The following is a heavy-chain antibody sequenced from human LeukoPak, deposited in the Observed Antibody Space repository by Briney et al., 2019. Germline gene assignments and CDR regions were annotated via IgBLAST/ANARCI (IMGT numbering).Heavy chain of an antibody. D-gene: IGHD3-22*01. CDR2: IIPIFDTA. V-gene: IGHV1-69*06. J-gene: IGHJ3*02. CDR3: ARGVYYYDSSGYSAFDI. Sequence: SVKVSCKASGGTFSSYAISWVRQAPGQGLEWMGGIIPIFDTANYAQKFQGRVTITADKSTSTAYMELSSLRSEDTAVYYCARGVYYYDSSGYSAFDIWGQGTMVTVSS. CDR1: GGTFSSYA.